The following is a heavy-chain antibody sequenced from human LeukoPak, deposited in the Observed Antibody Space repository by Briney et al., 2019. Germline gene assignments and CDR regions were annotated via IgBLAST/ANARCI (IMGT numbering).Heavy chain of an antibody. Sequence: ASVKVSCKVSGYTLTELSMHWVRQAPGQGLEWMGWINPNSGGTNYAQKFQGRVTMTRDTSISTAYMELSRLRSDDTAVYYCARDWTGSWGQGTMVTVSS. D-gene: IGHD3/OR15-3a*01. CDR1: GYTLTELS. V-gene: IGHV1-2*02. J-gene: IGHJ3*01. CDR2: INPNSGGT. CDR3: ARDWTGS.